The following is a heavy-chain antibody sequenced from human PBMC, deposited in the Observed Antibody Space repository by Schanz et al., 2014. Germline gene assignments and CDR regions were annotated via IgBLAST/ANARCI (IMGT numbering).Heavy chain of an antibody. Sequence: EVQLVESGGGLVQPGGSLRLSCGGSGFTFSKYWMSWVRQAPGKGLEWVANIKQDGSEKYYVDAVKGRFTISRDNAKKSMYLHMKSLRGEDTGVYYCARGNYYGSGSCAYWGQGTLVTVSS. J-gene: IGHJ4*02. V-gene: IGHV3-7*04. CDR1: GFTFSKYW. CDR2: IKQDGSEK. CDR3: ARGNYYGSGSCAY. D-gene: IGHD3-10*01.